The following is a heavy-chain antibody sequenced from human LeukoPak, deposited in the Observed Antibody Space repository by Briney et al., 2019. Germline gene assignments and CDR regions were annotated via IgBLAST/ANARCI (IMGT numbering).Heavy chain of an antibody. V-gene: IGHV1-24*01. Sequence: GASVKVSCKVSGYTLTELSMHWVRQAPGKGLEWMGGFDPGDGETIYAQKFQGRVTMTEDTSTDTAYMELSSLRSEDTAVYYCARRGHQLPVDAFDVWGQGTMVTVSS. D-gene: IGHD2-2*01. J-gene: IGHJ3*01. CDR1: GYTLTELS. CDR2: FDPGDGET. CDR3: ARRGHQLPVDAFDV.